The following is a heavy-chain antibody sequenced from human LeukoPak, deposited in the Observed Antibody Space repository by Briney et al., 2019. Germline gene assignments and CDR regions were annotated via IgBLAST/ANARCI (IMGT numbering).Heavy chain of an antibody. V-gene: IGHV1-69*04. J-gene: IGHJ4*02. CDR1: GGTFSSYV. CDR2: IIPILGIA. D-gene: IGHD6-13*01. Sequence: ASVKVSCKASGGTFSSYVISWVRQAPGQGLEWMGRIIPILGIANYAQKFQGRVTITADKSTSTAYMELSSLRSEDTAVYYCARDFVGSSWYQLGYWGQGTLVTVSS. CDR3: ARDFVGSSWYQLGY.